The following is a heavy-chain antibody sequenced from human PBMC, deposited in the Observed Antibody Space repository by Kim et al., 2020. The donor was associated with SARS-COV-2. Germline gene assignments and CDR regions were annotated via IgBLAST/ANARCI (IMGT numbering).Heavy chain of an antibody. CDR3: ARDLSLGRPGGFDY. J-gene: IGHJ4*02. V-gene: IGHV3-21*01. CDR1: EFTFSRYS. Sequence: GGSLRLSCAASEFTFSRYSMNWVRQAPGKGLEWVSTISRFSDYIYYAESVEGRFTISRDNAKNSVYLQMNSLRVDDTAMYYCARDLSLGRPGGFDYWGQGALVTSPQ. CDR2: ISRFSDYI. D-gene: IGHD3-10*01.